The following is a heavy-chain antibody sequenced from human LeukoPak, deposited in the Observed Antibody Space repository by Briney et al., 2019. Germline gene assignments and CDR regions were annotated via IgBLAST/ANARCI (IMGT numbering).Heavy chain of an antibody. V-gene: IGHV3-30*03. CDR3: ARELPFDY. J-gene: IGHJ4*02. CDR1: GFTFSNYG. CDR2: ISYDGSQK. Sequence: GGSLRLSCAASGFTFSNYGMHWVRQAPGKGLEWVAVISYDGSQKYYADSVKGRFTISRDNSKNTLFLQMNSLRAEDTAVYYCARELPFDYWGQGTLVTVSS. D-gene: IGHD2-15*01.